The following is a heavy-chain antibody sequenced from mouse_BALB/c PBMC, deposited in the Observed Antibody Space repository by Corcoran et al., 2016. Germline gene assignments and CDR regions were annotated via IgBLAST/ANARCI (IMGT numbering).Heavy chain of an antibody. CDR1: GYTFTSYV. V-gene: IGHV1S136*01. CDR3: ARRGGSIYDGTWCSY. J-gene: IGHJ3*01. CDR2: SNPYNDGT. Sequence: EVQLQQSGPELVKPGASVKMSCKASGYTFTSYVMHWVKQKPGQGLEWIGYSNPYNDGTQYNEKFKGKATLTSDKSSSTAYRALSSLTSADSAVDYCARRGGSIYDGTWCSYWSQGTLVTVAA. D-gene: IGHD2-3*01.